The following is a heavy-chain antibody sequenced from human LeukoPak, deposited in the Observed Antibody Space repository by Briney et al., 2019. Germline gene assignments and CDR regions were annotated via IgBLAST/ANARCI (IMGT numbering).Heavy chain of an antibody. V-gene: IGHV3-48*03. J-gene: IGHJ4*02. CDR3: ARAYYGDYLGGY. D-gene: IGHD4-17*01. CDR2: ISGGGETR. Sequence: QPGGSLRLSCAASGFTFSSYEMNWVRQAPGKGLEWVSYISGGGETRYYADSVKGRFTISRDNGKNSLYLQMNSLRAEDTAVYYCARAYYGDYLGGYWGQGTLVPVSS. CDR1: GFTFSSYE.